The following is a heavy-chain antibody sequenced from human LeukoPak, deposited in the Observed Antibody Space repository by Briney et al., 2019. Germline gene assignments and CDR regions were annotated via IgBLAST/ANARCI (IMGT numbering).Heavy chain of an antibody. CDR2: ISGSGGST. J-gene: IGHJ4*02. CDR1: GFTFSSFD. V-gene: IGHV3-23*01. CDR3: ARYSYGSGRDY. D-gene: IGHD3-10*01. Sequence: GGSLRLSCAASGFTFSSFDMSWVRQAPGEGLEWVSAISGSGGSTYNADSVKGRFTISRDNSKNTMYLQMNSLRAEDTAVYYCARYSYGSGRDYWGQGTLVTVSS.